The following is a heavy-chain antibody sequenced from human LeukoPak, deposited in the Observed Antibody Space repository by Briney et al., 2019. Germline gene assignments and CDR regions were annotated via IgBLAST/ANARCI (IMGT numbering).Heavy chain of an antibody. J-gene: IGHJ4*02. Sequence: GGSLRLSCAASGFTFNTYAIYWVRQAPGKGLEWVSGICGSGGCTYYADSVKGRFTISRDNSKNTVYLQMDSLTADDTAVYYCAKTTVGYSSGRYPGWPADCWGQGTLVTVSP. D-gene: IGHD6-19*01. V-gene: IGHV3-23*01. CDR3: AKTTVGYSSGRYPGWPADC. CDR1: GFTFNTYA. CDR2: ICGSGGCT.